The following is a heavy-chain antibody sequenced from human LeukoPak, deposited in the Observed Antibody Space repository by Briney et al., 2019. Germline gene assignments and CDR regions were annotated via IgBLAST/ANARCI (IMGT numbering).Heavy chain of an antibody. Sequence: NPGESLKISCKGSGYSFTSYWIGWVRQMPGKGLEWMGIIYPGDSDTRYSPSFQGQVTISADKSISTAYLQWSSLKASDTAMYYCARHRPSLPKDSRGYNDAFDIWGQGTMVTVSS. D-gene: IGHD3-22*01. CDR3: ARHRPSLPKDSRGYNDAFDI. J-gene: IGHJ3*02. CDR2: IYPGDSDT. CDR1: GYSFTSYW. V-gene: IGHV5-51*01.